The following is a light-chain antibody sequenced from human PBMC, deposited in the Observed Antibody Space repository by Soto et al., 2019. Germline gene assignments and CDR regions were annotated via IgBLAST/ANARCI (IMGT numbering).Light chain of an antibody. CDR3: QQARSFPVT. V-gene: IGKV1-12*01. Sequence: DIKMTHSPSTLSASVGDRVAINLRASQSISRWLAWYQQKPGKAPKVLIYDASSLQSGVPSRFSGSGSGTDFTLTIISLQSEDFATYYCQQARSFPVTFGQGTRLEIK. CDR1: QSISRW. CDR2: DAS. J-gene: IGKJ5*01.